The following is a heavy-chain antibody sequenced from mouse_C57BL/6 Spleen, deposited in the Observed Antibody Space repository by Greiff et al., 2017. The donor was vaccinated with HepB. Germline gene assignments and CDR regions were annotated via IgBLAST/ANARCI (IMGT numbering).Heavy chain of an antibody. CDR3: ARDYYGGYAMDY. CDR1: GFNIKDYY. CDR2: IDPEDGET. V-gene: IGHV14-2*01. J-gene: IGHJ4*01. Sequence: VQLQQSGAELVKPGASVKLSCTASGFNIKDYYMHWVKQRTEQGLEWIGRIDPEDGETKYAPKFPGKATITADTSSNTAYLQLSSLTSEDTAVYYCARDYYGGYAMDYWGQGTSVTVSS. D-gene: IGHD1-1*01.